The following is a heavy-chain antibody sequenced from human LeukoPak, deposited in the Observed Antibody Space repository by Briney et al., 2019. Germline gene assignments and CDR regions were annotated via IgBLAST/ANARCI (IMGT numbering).Heavy chain of an antibody. CDR3: AKREGDAFDI. J-gene: IGHJ3*02. CDR1: GFTFSSYG. Sequence: PGGSLRLSCAASGFTFSSYGMHWVRQAPGKGLEWVAVISYDGSNKYYADSVKGRFTISRDNSKNTLYLQMNSLRAEDTAVYYCAKREGDAFDIWGQGTMVTVSS. V-gene: IGHV3-30*18. CDR2: ISYDGSNK.